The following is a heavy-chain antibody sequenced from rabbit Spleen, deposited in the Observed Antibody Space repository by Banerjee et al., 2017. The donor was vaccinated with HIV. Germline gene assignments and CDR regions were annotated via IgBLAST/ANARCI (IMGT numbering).Heavy chain of an antibody. J-gene: IGHJ4*01. D-gene: IGHD6-1*01. CDR1: GFTISGSYW. Sequence: QEQLKETGGGLVQPGGSLTLSCKASGFTISGSYWICWVRQAPGKGLEWIGTIYGGSSDGTYYASWVNGRFTLSRENNQNTVSLQMNSLTAADTATYFCVREAGYGGYGDGNLWGPGTLVTVS. CDR3: VREAGYGGYGDGNL. V-gene: IGHV1S45*01. CDR2: IYGGSSDGT.